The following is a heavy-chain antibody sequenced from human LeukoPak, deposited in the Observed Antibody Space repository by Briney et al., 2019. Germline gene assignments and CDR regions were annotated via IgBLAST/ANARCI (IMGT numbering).Heavy chain of an antibody. V-gene: IGHV1-18*01. D-gene: IGHD4-17*01. CDR3: AREGGGHDYGDASAFDI. CDR1: GYTFTNYG. J-gene: IGHJ3*02. Sequence: ASVKVSCKASGYTFTNYGISWVRQAPGQGLEWMGWISAYNGNTNYAQKLQGRVTMTTDTSTSTAYMELRSLRSDDTAVYYCAREGGGHDYGDASAFDIWGQGTMVTVSS. CDR2: ISAYNGNT.